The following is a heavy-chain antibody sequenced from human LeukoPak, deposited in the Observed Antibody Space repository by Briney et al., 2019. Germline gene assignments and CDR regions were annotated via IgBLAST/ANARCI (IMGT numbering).Heavy chain of an antibody. CDR2: ISAYSGNT. CDR1: GYTFTNYG. V-gene: IGHV1-18*01. J-gene: IGHJ4*02. Sequence: ASVKVSCKASGYTFTNYGIFWVRQAPGQGLEWMGWISAYSGNTNYAQKLQGRVTMTTETSTSTAYMELESLRSDDTAVYYYAISQGSYYDTSGYLGGDYWCQGTLVTVSS. D-gene: IGHD3-22*01. CDR3: AISQGSYYDTSGYLGGDY.